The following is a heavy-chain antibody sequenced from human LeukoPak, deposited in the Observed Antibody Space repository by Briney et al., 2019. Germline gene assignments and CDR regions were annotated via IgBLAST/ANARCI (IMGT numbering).Heavy chain of an antibody. CDR2: ISSSSSYI. D-gene: IGHD3-9*01. CDR3: ARSPAVYFDWLSHTYYFDY. Sequence: PGGSLRLSCAASGFTFSSYSMNWVRQAPGKGLEWVSSISSSSSYIYYADSVKGRFTISRDNAKNSLYLQMNSLRAEDTAVYYCARSPAVYFDWLSHTYYFDYWGQGTLVTVSS. V-gene: IGHV3-21*01. CDR1: GFTFSSYS. J-gene: IGHJ4*02.